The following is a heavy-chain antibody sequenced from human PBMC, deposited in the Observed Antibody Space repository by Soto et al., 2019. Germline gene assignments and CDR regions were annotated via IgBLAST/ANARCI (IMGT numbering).Heavy chain of an antibody. CDR2: INTNTGNP. CDR1: GYTFTSYA. D-gene: IGHD3-16*01. CDR3: AGGGPYGMDV. V-gene: IGHV7-4-1*01. J-gene: IGHJ6*02. Sequence: QVKLVQSGSELKKPGASVKVSCKASGYTFTSYAMDRVRQAPGQGLEWMGWINTNTGNPTYAQGYTGRFVFSLDTSVSTAYLQICSQKAEDTAVYYCAGGGPYGMDVWGQGTTVTVSS.